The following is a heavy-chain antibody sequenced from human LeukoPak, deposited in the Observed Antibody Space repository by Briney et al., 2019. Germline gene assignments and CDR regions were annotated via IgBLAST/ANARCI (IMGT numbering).Heavy chain of an antibody. J-gene: IGHJ4*02. CDR3: ARDTAAADYFDY. CDR1: GYTFTSYA. Sequence: ASVKVSCKASGYTFTSYAMNWVRQAPGQRLEWMGWINAGNGNTKYSQKFQGRVTITRDTSASTAYMELSSLRSEDTAVYYCARDTAAADYFDYWGQGTLVTVSS. D-gene: IGHD6-13*01. V-gene: IGHV1-3*01. CDR2: INAGNGNT.